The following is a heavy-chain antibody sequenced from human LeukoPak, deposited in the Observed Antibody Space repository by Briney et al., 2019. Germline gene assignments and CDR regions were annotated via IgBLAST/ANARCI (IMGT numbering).Heavy chain of an antibody. V-gene: IGHV1-69*05. Sequence: SVTVSCKASGGTFSSYAISWVRQAPGQGLEWMGGIIPIFGTANYAQKFQGRVTITTDESTSTAYMELSSLRSEDTAVYYCAVGPIVVVPAAISGYYYYMDVWGKGTTVTVSS. J-gene: IGHJ6*03. CDR2: IIPIFGTA. CDR3: AVGPIVVVPAAISGYYYYMDV. CDR1: GGTFSSYA. D-gene: IGHD2-2*01.